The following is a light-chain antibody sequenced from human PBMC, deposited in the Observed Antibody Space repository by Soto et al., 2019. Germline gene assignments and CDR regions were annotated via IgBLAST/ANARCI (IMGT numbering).Light chain of an antibody. CDR1: SSDFGSYNL. Sequence: QSVLTQPASVSGSPGQSITISCTGTSSDFGSYNLVSWYQQHPGKAPKLMIYEVSKRPSGVSNRFSGSKPGNTASLTISGLQAEDEADYYCCSYAGSSTPLIFGTGTKSPS. J-gene: IGLJ1*01. V-gene: IGLV2-23*02. CDR2: EVS. CDR3: CSYAGSSTPLI.